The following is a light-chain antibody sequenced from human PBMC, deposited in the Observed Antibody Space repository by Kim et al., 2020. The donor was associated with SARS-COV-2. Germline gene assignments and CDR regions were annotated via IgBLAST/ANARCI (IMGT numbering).Light chain of an antibody. J-gene: IGKJ1*01. CDR2: AAK. CDR3: QQSFIVPRT. Sequence: DIQMTQSPSSLSASVGDKVTIACRASQSISNYLNWYQQKPGKAPKLLIHAAKSLQSGVPSTFSGSGSGTEFALTISSLQPEDVATYFCQQSFIVPRTFGQGTKVDIK. CDR1: QSISNY. V-gene: IGKV1-39*01.